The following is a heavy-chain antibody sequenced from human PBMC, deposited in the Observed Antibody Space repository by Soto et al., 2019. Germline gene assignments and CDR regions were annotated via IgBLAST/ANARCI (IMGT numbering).Heavy chain of an antibody. CDR2: ISSSGSTI. V-gene: IGHV3-48*03. CDR3: ARGRVQWFGSPENWFDP. CDR1: GFTFSSYE. Sequence: EVQLVESGGGLVQPGGSLRLSCAASGFTFSSYEMNWVRQAPGKGLEWVSYISSSGSTIYYADSVKGRFTISRDNAKNSLYLQMNSLRAEDTAVYYCARGRVQWFGSPENWFDPWGQGTLVTVSS. D-gene: IGHD3-10*01. J-gene: IGHJ5*02.